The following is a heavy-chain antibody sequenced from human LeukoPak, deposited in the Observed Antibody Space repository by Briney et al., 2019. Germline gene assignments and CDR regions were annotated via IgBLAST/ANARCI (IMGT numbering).Heavy chain of an antibody. CDR1: GGSFSGYY. Sequence: SETLSLTCAVYGGSFSGYYWSWIRQPPGKGLEWIGEINHSGSTNYNPSLKSRVTISVDTSKNRFSLKLSSVTAADTAVYYCARGPEYYDSSGYYHYYGMDVWGQGTTVTVSS. V-gene: IGHV4-34*01. CDR2: INHSGST. J-gene: IGHJ6*02. CDR3: ARGPEYYDSSGYYHYYGMDV. D-gene: IGHD3-22*01.